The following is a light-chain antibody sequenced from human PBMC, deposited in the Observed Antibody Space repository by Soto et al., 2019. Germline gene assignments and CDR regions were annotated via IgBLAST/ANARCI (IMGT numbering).Light chain of an antibody. J-gene: IGKJ3*01. Sequence: EIVLTQSPATLSLSPGDRATLSCRASQNVRSDYFAWYQQKPGQAPRVIIFGVSTRASAAPDRFRGSESGTDFTLTISSLEPEDFAVYYCQPRSNWPEGFGPGTKVDIK. CDR3: QPRSNWPEG. CDR2: GVS. CDR1: QNVRSDY. V-gene: IGKV3D-20*02.